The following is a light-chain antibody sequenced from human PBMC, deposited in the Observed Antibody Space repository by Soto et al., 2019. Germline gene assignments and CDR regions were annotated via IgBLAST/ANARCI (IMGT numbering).Light chain of an antibody. CDR1: QSISTY. CDR3: QQSHSIPYI. Sequence: DIQMTQSPSSLSASVGDRVTLTCRASQSISTYLNWYQQKPGKAPNLLIYVASTLQSGVPSRFSGSGSETDFTLTISSLQPEDFATYYCQQSHSIPYIFGQGTKLEIK. CDR2: VAS. V-gene: IGKV1-39*01. J-gene: IGKJ2*01.